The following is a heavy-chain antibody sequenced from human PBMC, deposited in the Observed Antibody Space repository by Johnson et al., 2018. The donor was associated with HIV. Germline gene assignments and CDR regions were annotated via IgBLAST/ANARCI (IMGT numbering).Heavy chain of an antibody. V-gene: IGHV3-20*04. D-gene: IGHD1-26*01. J-gene: IGHJ3*02. CDR2: ISWNSGSI. CDR3: ARASGFDM. CDR1: GFTFDEHG. Sequence: VQLVESGGGVVRPGESLRLSCAASGFTFDEHGMSWVRQAPGKGLEWVSGISWNSGSIGYVDSVKGRFTISRDNAKNSLYLQMNSLRVDDTAVYYCARASGFDMWGQGTMVTVSS.